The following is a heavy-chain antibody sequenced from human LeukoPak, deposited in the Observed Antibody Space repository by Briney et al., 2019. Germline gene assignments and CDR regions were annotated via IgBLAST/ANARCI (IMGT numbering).Heavy chain of an antibody. CDR3: QNSPRGSSYSAG. D-gene: IGHD1-26*01. V-gene: IGHV3-30*18. CDR2: ISYDGSNK. Sequence: GRSLTPSCHPETPTSSTKCTQCVRQAPGKGLEWVAVISYDGSNKYYADSVKGRFTIARDNSKNTPYLQMNSLRAEDTCVYYCQNSPRGSSYSAGGGQGTLVTVSS. CDR1: TPTSSTKC. J-gene: IGHJ4*02.